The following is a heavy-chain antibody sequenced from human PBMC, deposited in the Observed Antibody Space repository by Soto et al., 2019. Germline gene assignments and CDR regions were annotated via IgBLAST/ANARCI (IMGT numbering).Heavy chain of an antibody. J-gene: IGHJ4*02. D-gene: IGHD6-6*01. CDR1: GYTFTGYY. CDR2: INPNSGGT. Sequence: ASVKVSCKASGYTFTGYYMHWVRQAPGQGLEWMGWINPNSGGTNYAQKFQGWVTMTRDTSISTAYMELSRLRSDDTAVYYCARSFTEYSSSSAAFDYWGQGTLVTVSS. CDR3: ARSFTEYSSSSAAFDY. V-gene: IGHV1-2*04.